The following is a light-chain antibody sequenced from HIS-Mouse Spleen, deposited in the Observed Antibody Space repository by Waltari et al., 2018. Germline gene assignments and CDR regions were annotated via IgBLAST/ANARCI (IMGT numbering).Light chain of an antibody. J-gene: IGKJ4*01. V-gene: IGKV1-33*01. CDR2: DAS. CDR3: QQYENLLLT. Sequence: DIQMTQSPSSLSASVGDRVTITCQASQDISNYLNWYQQKPGKAPKLLIYDASNLETGVPSRFSGSGSGTDFTFTISSLQPEDIATYYCQQYENLLLTFGGGTKVEIK. CDR1: QDISNY.